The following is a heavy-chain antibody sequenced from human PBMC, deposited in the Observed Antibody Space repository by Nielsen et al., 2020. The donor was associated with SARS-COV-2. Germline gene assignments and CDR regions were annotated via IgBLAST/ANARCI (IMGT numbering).Heavy chain of an antibody. CDR3: ARVAIFGVVSLKFDY. Sequence: SLKISCAASGFTFDDYAMHWVRQAPGKGLEWVSGISWNSGSIGYADSVKGRFTISRDNAKNSLYLQMNSLRAEDTAVYYCARVAIFGVVSLKFDYWGQGTLVTVSS. D-gene: IGHD3-3*01. CDR2: ISWNSGSI. V-gene: IGHV3-9*01. CDR1: GFTFDDYA. J-gene: IGHJ4*02.